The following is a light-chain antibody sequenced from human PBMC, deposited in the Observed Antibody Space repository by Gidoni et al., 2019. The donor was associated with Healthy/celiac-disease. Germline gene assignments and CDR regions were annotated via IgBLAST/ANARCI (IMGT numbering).Light chain of an antibody. CDR1: QSVSSSY. CDR2: GAS. Sequence: EIVLTQSPGTLSLSPGERATLSCRASQSVSSSYLAWYQQKPGQAPRLLLYGASSRATGIPDRLSGSGSGTDFTLTISRLEPEDFAVYYCQQYGSSPIFTFGPGTKVDIK. J-gene: IGKJ3*01. CDR3: QQYGSSPIFT. V-gene: IGKV3-20*01.